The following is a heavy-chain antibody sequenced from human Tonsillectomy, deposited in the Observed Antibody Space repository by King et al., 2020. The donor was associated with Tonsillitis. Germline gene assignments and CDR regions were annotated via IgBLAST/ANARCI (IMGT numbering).Heavy chain of an antibody. CDR1: GFTFSYYA. J-gene: IGHJ4*02. Sequence: VQLVESGGGVVQPGRSLRLSCAASGFTFSYYAMEWVRLAPGKGLEGVAVISYDGSNKYYADSGKGRFTISRDNSKNTLYLQMNSLRAEDTAVYYCVRGHYYDSSGFDCWGQGTLVTVSS. D-gene: IGHD3-22*01. V-gene: IGHV3-30*01. CDR3: VRGHYYDSSGFDC. CDR2: ISYDGSNK.